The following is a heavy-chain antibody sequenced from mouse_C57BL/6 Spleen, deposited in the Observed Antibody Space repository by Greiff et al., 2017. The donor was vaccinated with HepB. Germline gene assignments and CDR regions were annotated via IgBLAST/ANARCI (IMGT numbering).Heavy chain of an antibody. CDR1: GYTFTSYW. Sequence: LQESGAELVKPGASVKLSCKASGYTFTSYWMHWVKQRPGQGLEWIGMIHPNSGSTNYNEKFKSKATLTVDKSSSTAYMQLSSLTSEDSAVYYCARSNYGSSYVPWYFDVWGTGTTVTVSS. CDR3: ARSNYGSSYVPWYFDV. V-gene: IGHV1-64*01. J-gene: IGHJ1*03. D-gene: IGHD1-1*01. CDR2: IHPNSGST.